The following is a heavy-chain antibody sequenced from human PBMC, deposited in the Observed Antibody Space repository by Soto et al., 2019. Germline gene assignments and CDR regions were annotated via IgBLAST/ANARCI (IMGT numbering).Heavy chain of an antibody. J-gene: IGHJ5*02. V-gene: IGHV3-23*01. CDR1: GFTFSSYA. CDR3: AKETDVVVVAATTNWFDP. Sequence: GGSLRLSCAASGFTFSSYAMSWVRQAPGKGLEWVSAISGSGGSTYYADSVKGRLNISRDNSKNRLYQQMNSLRSEDTAVYYCAKETDVVVVAATTNWFDPWGQGTLVTVSS. CDR2: ISGSGGST. D-gene: IGHD2-15*01.